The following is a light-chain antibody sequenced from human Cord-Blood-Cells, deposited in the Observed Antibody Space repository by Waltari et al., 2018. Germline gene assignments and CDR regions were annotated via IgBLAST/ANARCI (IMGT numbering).Light chain of an antibody. CDR1: QGVSSY. J-gene: IGKJ1*01. Sequence: EIVLTQSPATLSLSPGERATLSCRASQGVSSYLAWYQQKPGQAPRLRIYDASNRATGIPARFSGSGSGTDFTLTISSLEPEDFAVYYCQQRSNWTFGQGTKVEIK. CDR3: QQRSNWT. V-gene: IGKV3-11*01. CDR2: DAS.